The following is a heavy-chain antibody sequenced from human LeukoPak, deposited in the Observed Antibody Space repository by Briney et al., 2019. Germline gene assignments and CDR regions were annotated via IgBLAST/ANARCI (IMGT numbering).Heavy chain of an antibody. CDR3: ARGRINYYDSSGYYSY. Sequence: SETLSLTCAVYGGSFSGYYWSWIRQPPGKGLEWIGEINHSGSTNYNPSLKSRVTISVDTSKNQLSLKLSSVTAADTAVYYCARGRINYYDSSGYYSYWGQGTLVTVSS. CDR1: GGSFSGYY. V-gene: IGHV4-34*01. CDR2: INHSGST. D-gene: IGHD3-22*01. J-gene: IGHJ4*02.